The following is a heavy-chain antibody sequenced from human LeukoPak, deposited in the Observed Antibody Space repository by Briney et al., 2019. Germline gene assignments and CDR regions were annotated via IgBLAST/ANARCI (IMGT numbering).Heavy chain of an antibody. D-gene: IGHD3-22*01. CDR1: GFTVSSNF. CDR3: AREAYYYDSSCYYDGPRGGYYYYGMDV. Sequence: PGGSLRLSCAASGFTVSSNFMSWVRQAPGKGLEWVSVIYSGGSTYYADSVKGRFTISRDNSKNTLYLQMNSLRAEDTAVYYCAREAYYYDSSCYYDGPRGGYYYYGMDVWGPGTTVTVSS. CDR2: IYSGGST. J-gene: IGHJ6*02. V-gene: IGHV3-53*01.